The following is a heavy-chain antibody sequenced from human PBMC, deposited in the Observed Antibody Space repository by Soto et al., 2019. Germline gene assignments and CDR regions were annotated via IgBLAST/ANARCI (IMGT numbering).Heavy chain of an antibody. D-gene: IGHD6-25*01. CDR3: GSGRSASDH. CDR2: ISSSSTTV. Sequence: PGGSLRLSCAASGFTFSSFSMNWVRQAPGKGLEWISYISSSSTTVYYADSVKGRFTISRDNAKNSLYLQMNSLRDEDTAVYYCGSGRSASDHWAQGTLVTVSS. J-gene: IGHJ4*01. V-gene: IGHV3-48*02. CDR1: GFTFSSFS.